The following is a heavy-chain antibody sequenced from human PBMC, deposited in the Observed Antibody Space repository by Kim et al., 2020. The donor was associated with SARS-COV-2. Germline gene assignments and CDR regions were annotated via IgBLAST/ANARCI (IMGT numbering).Heavy chain of an antibody. D-gene: IGHD6-19*01. J-gene: IGHJ4*02. CDR3: AGVYSSGWYGGGFDY. CDR1: GFTFSSYE. Sequence: GGSLRLSCAASGFTFSSYEMNWVRQAPGKGLEWVSYISSSGSTIYYADSVKGRFTISRDNAKNSLYLQMNSLRAEDTAVYYCAGVYSSGWYGGGFDYWGQGTLVTVSS. CDR2: ISSSGSTI. V-gene: IGHV3-48*03.